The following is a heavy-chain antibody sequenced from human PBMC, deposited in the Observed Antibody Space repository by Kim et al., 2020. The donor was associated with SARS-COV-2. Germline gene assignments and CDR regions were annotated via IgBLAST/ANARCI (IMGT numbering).Heavy chain of an antibody. J-gene: IGHJ6*02. CDR3: ARTLQWFSGGMDV. V-gene: IGHV1-46*01. D-gene: IGHD3-22*01. Sequence: AEKFQGRVTMTRDTTTSTVYMELSSLRSEDAAVYYCARTLQWFSGGMDVWGQGTTVTVSS.